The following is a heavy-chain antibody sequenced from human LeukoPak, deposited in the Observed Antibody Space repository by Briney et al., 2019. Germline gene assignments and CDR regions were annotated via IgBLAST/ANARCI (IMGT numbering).Heavy chain of an antibody. D-gene: IGHD3-22*01. CDR3: ARVDRALYDSSGYYVY. V-gene: IGHV3-13*01. J-gene: IGHJ4*02. Sequence: GGSLRLSCAASGFTFSSYDMHWVRHATGKGLEWVSAIGTAGDTYYPGSVKGRFTISRENAKNSLYLQMNSLRAGDTAVYYCARVDRALYDSSGYYVYWGQGTLVTVSS. CDR2: IGTAGDT. CDR1: GFTFSSYD.